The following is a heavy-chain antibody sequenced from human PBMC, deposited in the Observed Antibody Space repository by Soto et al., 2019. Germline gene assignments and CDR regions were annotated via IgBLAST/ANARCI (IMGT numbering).Heavy chain of an antibody. Sequence: EVPLLESGGGLVQPGGSLRLSCAASGFTFSSYAMSWVRQAPGKGLEWVSAISGSGGSTYYADSVKGRFTISRDNSKNTLYLQMNSLRAEDTAVYYCATMRYCSGGSCYRPALVGAFDIWGQGTMVTVSS. CDR1: GFTFSSYA. V-gene: IGHV3-23*01. D-gene: IGHD2-15*01. J-gene: IGHJ3*02. CDR3: ATMRYCSGGSCYRPALVGAFDI. CDR2: ISGSGGST.